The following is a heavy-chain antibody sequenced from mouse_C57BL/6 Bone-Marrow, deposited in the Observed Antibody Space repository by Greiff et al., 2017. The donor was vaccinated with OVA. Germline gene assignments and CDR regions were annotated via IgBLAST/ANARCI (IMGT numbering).Heavy chain of an antibody. CDR3: ARSSYWYFDV. CDR1: GYAFSSYW. Sequence: VKLVESGAELVKPGASVKISCKASGYAFSSYWMNWVKQRPGKGLEWNGQIYPGDGDTNYNGKFKGKATLTADKSSSTAYMQLSSLTSEDSAVYFCARSSYWYFDVWGTGTTVTVSS. J-gene: IGHJ1*03. CDR2: IYPGDGDT. V-gene: IGHV1-80*01. D-gene: IGHD1-1*01.